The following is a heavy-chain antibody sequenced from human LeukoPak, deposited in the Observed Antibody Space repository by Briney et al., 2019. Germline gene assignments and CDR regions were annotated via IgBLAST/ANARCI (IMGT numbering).Heavy chain of an antibody. Sequence: SETLSLTCAVYGGSFSAYYWSWIRQPPGKGLEWIGEISHSGSTSSNPSLKSRVTISVDTSKNQFSLKLSSVTAADTAVYYCARGGRGYYDSSGPDLFDYWGQGTLVTVSS. CDR1: GGSFSAYY. V-gene: IGHV4-34*01. CDR3: ARGGRGYYDSSGPDLFDY. D-gene: IGHD3-22*01. CDR2: ISHSGST. J-gene: IGHJ4*02.